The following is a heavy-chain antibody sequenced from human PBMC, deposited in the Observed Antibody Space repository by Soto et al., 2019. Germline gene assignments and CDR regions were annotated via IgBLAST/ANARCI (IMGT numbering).Heavy chain of an antibody. CDR2: ISYDGSNK. Sequence: QVQLVESGGGVVQPGRSLRLSCAASGFTFSSYGMHWVRQAPGKGLEWVAVISYDGSNKYYADSVKGRFTISRDNSKNTLYLRMNSLRAEDTAVYYCAKDSRDGYFDYWGQGTLVTVSS. CDR1: GFTFSSYG. CDR3: AKDSRDGYFDY. J-gene: IGHJ4*02. D-gene: IGHD2-2*01. V-gene: IGHV3-30*18.